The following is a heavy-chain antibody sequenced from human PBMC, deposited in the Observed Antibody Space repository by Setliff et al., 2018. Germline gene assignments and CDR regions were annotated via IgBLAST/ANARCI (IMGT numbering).Heavy chain of an antibody. CDR1: GGTFSTYG. V-gene: IGHV1-18*01. Sequence: ASVKVSCKATGGTFSTYGISWVRQAPGQGLEWMGWISGYNGYTVYAQKLQGRVTLTTDTSTGTAYMEVRSLRSDDTAQYYCVRDRAAIVVGPPTAAFDIWGQGTMVTVSS. CDR3: VRDRAAIVVGPPTAAFDI. J-gene: IGHJ3*02. D-gene: IGHD2-2*01. CDR2: ISGYNGYT.